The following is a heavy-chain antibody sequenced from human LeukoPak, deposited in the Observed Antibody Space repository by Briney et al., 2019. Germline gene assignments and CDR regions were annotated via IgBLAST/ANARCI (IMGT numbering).Heavy chain of an antibody. D-gene: IGHD3-10*01. J-gene: IGHJ5*02. Sequence: SVKVSCKASGGTFSSYAISWVRQAPGQGLEWMGRIIPILGIANYAQKFQGRVTITADKSTSTAYMELSSLRSEDTAAYYCARDGYGSGRNLGWFDPWGQGTLVTVSS. CDR1: GGTFSSYA. CDR3: ARDGYGSGRNLGWFDP. CDR2: IIPILGIA. V-gene: IGHV1-69*04.